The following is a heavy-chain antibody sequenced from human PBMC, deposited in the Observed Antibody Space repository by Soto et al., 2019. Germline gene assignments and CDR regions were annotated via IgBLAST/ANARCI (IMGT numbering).Heavy chain of an antibody. CDR3: ARHEKNWFDP. J-gene: IGHJ5*02. CDR2: IDPSDSYS. Sequence: XESLKVTWQCSGNSFTSYWISLVRQMPGKGLEWMGRIDPSDSYSNYSPSFQGHVTISADKSISTAYLQWSSLKASDTAMYYCARHEKNWFDPWGQRTLVTVSS. CDR1: GNSFTSYW. V-gene: IGHV5-10-1*01.